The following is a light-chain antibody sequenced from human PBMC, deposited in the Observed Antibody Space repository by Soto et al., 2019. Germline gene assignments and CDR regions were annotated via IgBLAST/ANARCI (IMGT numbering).Light chain of an antibody. CDR1: RSIGNY. J-gene: IGKJ2*01. CDR3: QHSYSTPYS. CDR2: LTS. Sequence: DIQMTQSPSSLSASVGDRVTITCRASRSIGNYLNWYQQKPESAPKLLIYLTSSLQSGVPSRFSGSGSGPHFTLTISSLQPEDFATYYCQHSYSTPYSFGQGTTLEIK. V-gene: IGKV1-39*01.